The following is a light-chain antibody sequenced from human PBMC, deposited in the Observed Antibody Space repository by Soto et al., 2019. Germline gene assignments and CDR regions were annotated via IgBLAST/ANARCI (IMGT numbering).Light chain of an antibody. CDR1: QSISSY. CDR3: QQSHSTPT. CDR2: AAS. V-gene: IGKV1-39*01. J-gene: IGKJ1*01. Sequence: DIQMTQSPSSLSASVGDRVTITCRASQSISSYLNWYQQKPGKAPKLLIYAASSLQSGVPSRFSGSGSGTDFTLTISSLQPEDFATYYCQQSHSTPTFGQGT.